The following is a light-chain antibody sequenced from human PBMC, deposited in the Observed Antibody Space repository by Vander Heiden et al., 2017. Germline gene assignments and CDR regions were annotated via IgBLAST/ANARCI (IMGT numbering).Light chain of an antibody. J-gene: IGKJ1*01. CDR1: QYISNY. Sequence: DIHMTQSPLSLSASVGDRVTISCRASQYISNYLSWYQQKPGKAPKFLMYDASSLQSGVPSRFSGSGSGTDFTLTISSLQPEDFATYYCQQTYSTPRTFGQGTKVEIK. CDR2: DAS. CDR3: QQTYSTPRT. V-gene: IGKV1-39*01.